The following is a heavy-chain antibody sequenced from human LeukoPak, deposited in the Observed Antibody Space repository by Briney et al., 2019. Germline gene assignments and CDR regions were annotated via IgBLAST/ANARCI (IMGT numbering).Heavy chain of an antibody. J-gene: IGHJ4*02. CDR3: ARGFTGNPYYFDY. V-gene: IGHV4-59*01. CDR2: IYYAGGT. CDR1: GGSINTNY. Sequence: SETLSLTCTVSGGSINTNYWSWLRQPPGKGLEWVGYIYYAGGTNYNPSLRSRVTISVDTSKNQFSLRLSSVTAADTAVYYCARGFTGNPYYFDYWGQGTLVTVSS. D-gene: IGHD1-14*01.